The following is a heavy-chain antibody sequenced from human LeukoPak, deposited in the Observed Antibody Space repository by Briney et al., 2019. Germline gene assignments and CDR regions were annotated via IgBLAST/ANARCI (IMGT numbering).Heavy chain of an antibody. CDR2: ISSSSSTI. CDR1: GFTFSSYS. Sequence: PGGSLRLSCAASGFTFSSYSMNWVRQAPGKGLEWVSYISSSSSTIYYADSVEGRFTISRDNAKNSLYLQMNSLRDEDTAVYYCLIGNYGGNSPFDYWGQGTLVTVSS. V-gene: IGHV3-48*02. CDR3: LIGNYGGNSPFDY. D-gene: IGHD4-23*01. J-gene: IGHJ4*02.